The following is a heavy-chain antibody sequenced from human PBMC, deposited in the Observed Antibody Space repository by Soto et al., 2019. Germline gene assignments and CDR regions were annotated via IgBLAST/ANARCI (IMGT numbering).Heavy chain of an antibody. V-gene: IGHV3-23*01. CDR1: GFTFSNYA. CDR3: AKSPGPYSSSSTRYYDY. CDR2: ISGSGGGT. Sequence: PGGSLRLSCAASGFTFSNYAMTRVRQAPGKGLEWVSVISGSGGGTYYADSVKGRFTFSGDSSTNTLYLQMNSLGVEDTAVYYCAKSPGPYSSSSTRYYDYWGQGTLVTVSS. D-gene: IGHD6-6*01. J-gene: IGHJ4*02.